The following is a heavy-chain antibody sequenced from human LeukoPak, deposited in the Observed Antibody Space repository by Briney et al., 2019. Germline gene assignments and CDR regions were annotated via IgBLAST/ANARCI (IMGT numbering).Heavy chain of an antibody. CDR2: INPNSGGT. CDR3: ARVRGYCSSTSCNGRALDAFDI. J-gene: IGHJ3*02. V-gene: IGHV1-2*02. D-gene: IGHD2-2*01. Sequence: ASVKVSCKASGYTFTGYYMHWVRQAPGQGLEWMGWINPNSGGTNYAQKFQGRVTMTRDTSISTAYMELSRLRSDDTAVYYCARVRGYCSSTSCNGRALDAFDIWGQGTMVTVSS. CDR1: GYTFTGYY.